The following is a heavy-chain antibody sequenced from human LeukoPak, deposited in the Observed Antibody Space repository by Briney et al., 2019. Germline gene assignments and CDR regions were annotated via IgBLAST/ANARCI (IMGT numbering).Heavy chain of an antibody. CDR3: AREIFGSGSYSDF. V-gene: IGHV3-33*01. CDR1: GFSFDTYA. D-gene: IGHD3-10*01. Sequence: GRSLRLSCAVSGFSFDTYAMHWVRQAPGQGLEWVALIWHDGSHKFYSNSVRGQFTISRDNSKNTVYLQMNNLRPDDTAVYYCAREIFGSGSYSDFWGQGTLVTVSS. J-gene: IGHJ4*02. CDR2: IWHDGSHK.